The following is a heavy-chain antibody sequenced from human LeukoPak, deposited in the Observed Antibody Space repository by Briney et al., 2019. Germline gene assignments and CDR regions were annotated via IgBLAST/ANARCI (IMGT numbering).Heavy chain of an antibody. J-gene: IGHJ4*02. CDR2: IYSAGST. Sequence: GRCLRPSCAASGFSVSSNYVSWVRQAPGKGLEWVSVIYSAGSTYYADSVKGRFTISRDNSKNTLYLQMNSLRAEDTAVYYCASLTYYFDYWGQGTLVTVSS. CDR3: ASLTYYFDY. V-gene: IGHV3-66*01. CDR1: GFSVSSNY.